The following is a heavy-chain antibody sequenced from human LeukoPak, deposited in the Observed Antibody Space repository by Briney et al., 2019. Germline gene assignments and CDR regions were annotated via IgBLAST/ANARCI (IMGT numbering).Heavy chain of an antibody. D-gene: IGHD6-19*01. V-gene: IGHV4-39*07. J-gene: IGHJ4*02. CDR2: INHSGYT. CDR1: GGSISSSSYY. Sequence: SETLSLTCTVSGGSISSSSYYWGWIRQPPRQGLEWIGEINHSGYTNYNPSLKSRVTMSIDTSKNQFSLKLTSVTAADAGVYYCTRAVAGHPDWGQGTLVTVST. CDR3: TRAVAGHPD.